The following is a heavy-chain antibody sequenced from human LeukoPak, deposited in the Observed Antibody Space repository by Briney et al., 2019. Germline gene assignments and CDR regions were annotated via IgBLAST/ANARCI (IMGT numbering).Heavy chain of an antibody. CDR1: GFTFSSYS. J-gene: IGHJ6*02. CDR3: AREIVASFQDYYGMDV. V-gene: IGHV3-21*01. Sequence: GGSLRLSCAASGFTFSSYSMNWVRQAPGKGLQWVSSISSSSSYIYYADSVKGRFTISRDNAKNSLYLQMNSLRAEDTAVYYCAREIVASFQDYYGMDVWGQGTTVTVSS. CDR2: ISSSSSYI. D-gene: IGHD3-22*01.